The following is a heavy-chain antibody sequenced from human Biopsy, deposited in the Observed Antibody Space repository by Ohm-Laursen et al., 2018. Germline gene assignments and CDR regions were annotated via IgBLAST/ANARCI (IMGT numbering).Heavy chain of an antibody. V-gene: IGHV4-34*01. D-gene: IGHD5-12*01. Sequence: SETLSLTCAVNGESSSGYFWNWIRQPPGKGLEWIGEINQSGSTKYNPSLKRRATLSADLSNSQFSLSMTSVTAAETALYYCARGSGYFKLDVGAKGPRSPSP. CDR2: INQSGST. J-gene: IGHJ6*02. CDR1: GESSSGYF. CDR3: ARGSGYFKLDV.